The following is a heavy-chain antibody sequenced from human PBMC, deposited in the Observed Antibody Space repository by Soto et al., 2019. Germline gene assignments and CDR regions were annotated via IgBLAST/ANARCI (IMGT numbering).Heavy chain of an antibody. J-gene: IGHJ6*03. Sequence: ASVKVSCKVSGRTLSEISIHWVRQAPGRGPEWMGGFDPEYGKTTYAQKYQGRFTMTEDTSTDTAYMELSSLRTDDTAEYYYTTDGGDSFNLNYTYMDVWGKGTTVTVSS. CDR2: FDPEYGKT. CDR3: TTDGGDSFNLNYTYMDV. V-gene: IGHV1-24*01. D-gene: IGHD3-16*01. CDR1: GRTLSEIS.